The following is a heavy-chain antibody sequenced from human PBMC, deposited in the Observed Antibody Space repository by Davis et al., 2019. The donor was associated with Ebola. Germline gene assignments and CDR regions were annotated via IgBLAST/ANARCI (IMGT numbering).Heavy chain of an antibody. J-gene: IGHJ6*02. D-gene: IGHD3-3*01. CDR2: IYHSGST. CDR3: ARGDTVFGVVIPYYYYGMDV. V-gene: IGHV4-34*01. Sequence: SETLSLTCAVYGGSFSGYYWSWIRQPPGKGLEWIGEIYHSGSTNYNPSLKSRVTISVDTSKNQFSLKLSSVTAADTAVYYCARGDTVFGVVIPYYYYGMDVWGQGTTVTVSS. CDR1: GGSFSGYY.